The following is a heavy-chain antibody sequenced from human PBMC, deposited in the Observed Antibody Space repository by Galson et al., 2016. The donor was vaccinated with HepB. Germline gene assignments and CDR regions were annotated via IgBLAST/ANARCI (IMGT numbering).Heavy chain of an antibody. V-gene: IGHV4-39*01. D-gene: IGHD3-9*01. Sequence: SETLSLTCTVSGDPINSNNYNWGWIRQPPGKGLEWIGSIYYSGSTYYNPSLKSRVTISVDTSKNQFSLKLSSVSAADTAVYYCARRGPLFEWGWFDPWGQGTLVTVSS. J-gene: IGHJ5*02. CDR2: IYYSGST. CDR1: GDPINSNNYN. CDR3: ARRGPLFEWGWFDP.